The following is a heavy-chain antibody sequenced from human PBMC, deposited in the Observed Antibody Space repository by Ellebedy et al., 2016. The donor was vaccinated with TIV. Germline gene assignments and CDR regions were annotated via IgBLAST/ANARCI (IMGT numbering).Heavy chain of an antibody. CDR3: ARRGSYGEYAVQVNNWFDR. Sequence: PGGSLRLSCAASGFSFRNYWMGRVRQAPGKGLEWVANIYQDGSEKYYVDSVKGRFTISRDNAKNSLYLQLNSLRVEDTAVYYCARRGSYGEYAVQVNNWFDRWGQGTLVTV. D-gene: IGHD4-17*01. J-gene: IGHJ5*02. CDR2: IYQDGSEK. CDR1: GFSFRNYW. V-gene: IGHV3-7*01.